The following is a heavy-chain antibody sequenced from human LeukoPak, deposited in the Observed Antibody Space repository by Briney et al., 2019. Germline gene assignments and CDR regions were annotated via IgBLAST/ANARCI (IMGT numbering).Heavy chain of an antibody. CDR3: VRGGALYYDFWD. Sequence: ASVKVSCKASGYTFSGYYMHWVRQAPGQGLEWMGWINPNSGGTNYAQKFQGRVTMTRDTSISTAYMELNRLRSDDTAVYYCVRGGALYYDFWDWGQGTLVTVSS. V-gene: IGHV1-2*02. D-gene: IGHD3-3*01. CDR1: GYTFSGYY. CDR2: INPNSGGT. J-gene: IGHJ4*02.